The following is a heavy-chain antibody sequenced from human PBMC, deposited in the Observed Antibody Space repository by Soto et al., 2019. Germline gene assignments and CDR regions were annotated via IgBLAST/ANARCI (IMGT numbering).Heavy chain of an antibody. CDR1: SASLGDHY. Sequence: SETLSLTCAAFSASLGDHYWAWIRQSPDKGLEWIGEVHPSGSTDYNPSLKSRLTLSLDTSKNQFSLKLSSVTAADTAVYYCARGGGGVYNTFDYWGQGTLVTVSS. V-gene: IGHV4-34*01. D-gene: IGHD2-8*02. J-gene: IGHJ4*02. CDR2: VHPSGST. CDR3: ARGGGGVYNTFDY.